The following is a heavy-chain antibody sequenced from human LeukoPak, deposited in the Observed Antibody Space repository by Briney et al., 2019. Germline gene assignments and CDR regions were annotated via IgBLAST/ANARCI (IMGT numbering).Heavy chain of an antibody. V-gene: IGHV3-20*04. D-gene: IGHD3-10*01. CDR1: GFTFDDYG. CDR3: AKEGGFGYYFYMDV. CDR2: INWNGGST. Sequence: TGGSLRLSRAASGFTFDDYGMSWVRQAPGKGLEWVSGINWNGGSTGYGDSVKGRFTISRDNAKNSLYLQMNSLRAEDTALYYCAKEGGFGYYFYMDVWGKGTTVTVSS. J-gene: IGHJ6*03.